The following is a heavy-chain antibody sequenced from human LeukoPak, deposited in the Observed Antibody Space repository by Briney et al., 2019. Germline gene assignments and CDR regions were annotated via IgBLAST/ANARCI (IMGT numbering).Heavy chain of an antibody. J-gene: IGHJ4*02. CDR1: GGSMTKYY. V-gene: IGHV4-59*01. CDR2: IYYSGST. CDR3: ARGVQYYDFWSGYTN. D-gene: IGHD3-3*01. Sequence: SETLSLTSTVSGGSMTKYYWNWIRQPPGKGLEWIGHIYYSGSTTYNPSLKSRVTISVDTSKNQFSLKLNSVTAADTAVYYCARGVQYYDFWSGYTNWGQGTLVTVSS.